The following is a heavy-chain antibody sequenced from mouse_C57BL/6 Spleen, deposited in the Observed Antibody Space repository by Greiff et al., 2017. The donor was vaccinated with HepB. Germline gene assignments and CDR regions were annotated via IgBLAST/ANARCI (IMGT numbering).Heavy chain of an antibody. J-gene: IGHJ4*01. CDR2: IRSKSNNYAT. CDR3: VRHSDYSNLYAMDY. CDR1: GFSFNTYA. V-gene: IGHV10-1*01. Sequence: EVKLVESGGGLVQPKGSLKLSCAASGFSFNTYAMNWVRQAPGKGLEWVARIRSKSNNYATYYADSVKDRFTISRDDSESMLYLQMNNLKTEDTAMYYCVRHSDYSNLYAMDYWGRGTSVTVSS. D-gene: IGHD2-5*01.